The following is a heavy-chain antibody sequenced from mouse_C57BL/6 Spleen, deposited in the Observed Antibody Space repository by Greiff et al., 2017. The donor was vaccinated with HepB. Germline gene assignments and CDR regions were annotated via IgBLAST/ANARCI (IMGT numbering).Heavy chain of an antibody. CDR2: ISSGSSTI. CDR1: GFTFSDYG. D-gene: IGHD2-1*01. Sequence: EVKLMESGGGLVKPGGSLKLSCAASGFTFSDYGMHWVRQAPEKGLEWVAYISSGSSTIYYADTVKGRFTISRDNAKNTLFLQMTSLRSEDTAMYYCARWRGNSAMDYWGQGTSVTVSS. CDR3: ARWRGNSAMDY. J-gene: IGHJ4*01. V-gene: IGHV5-17*01.